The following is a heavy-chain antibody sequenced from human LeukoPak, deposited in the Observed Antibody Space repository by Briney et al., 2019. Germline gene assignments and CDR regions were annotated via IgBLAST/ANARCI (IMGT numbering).Heavy chain of an antibody. D-gene: IGHD6-13*01. CDR2: ISGSGGST. J-gene: IGHJ4*02. CDR3: AKSMEQQLEFDY. V-gene: IGHV3-23*01. CDR1: GFTFSSYW. Sequence: GGSLRLSCAASGFTFSSYWMSWVRQAPGKGLEWVSAISGSGGSTYYADSVKGRFAISRDNSKNTLYLQMNSLRAEDTAVYYCAKSMEQQLEFDYWGQGTLVTVSS.